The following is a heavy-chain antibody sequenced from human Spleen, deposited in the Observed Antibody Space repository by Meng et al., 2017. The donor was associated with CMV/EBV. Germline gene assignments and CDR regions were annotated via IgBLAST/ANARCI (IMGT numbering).Heavy chain of an antibody. D-gene: IGHD2-21*01. J-gene: IGHJ4*02. CDR1: GGSMSSGNYY. V-gene: IGHV4-30-4*01. CDR2: IHHSGSA. CDR3: ASFDHIPRRNYFDY. Sequence: QVQRQESGSGLVEPSQTLSLTCTVSGGSMSSGNYYWSWIRQPPGKGLEWIGYIHHSGSAYYNPSLKSRVSISVDTSKNQFSLNLNSMTAADTAVYYCASFDHIPRRNYFDYWGQGTLVTVSS.